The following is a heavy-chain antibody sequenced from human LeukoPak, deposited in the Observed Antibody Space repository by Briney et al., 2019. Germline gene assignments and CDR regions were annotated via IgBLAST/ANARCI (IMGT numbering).Heavy chain of an antibody. CDR1: GFTFSSYA. J-gene: IGHJ4*02. V-gene: IGHV3-64*01. D-gene: IGHD2-15*01. CDR2: ISSNGGST. Sequence: GGSLRLSCAASGFTFSSYAMHWVRQAPGKGLEYVSAISSNGGSTYYANSVKGRFTISRDNSKNTLYLQMGSLRAEDVAVYYCARGVAKRYFDYWGQGTLVTVSS. CDR3: ARGVAKRYFDY.